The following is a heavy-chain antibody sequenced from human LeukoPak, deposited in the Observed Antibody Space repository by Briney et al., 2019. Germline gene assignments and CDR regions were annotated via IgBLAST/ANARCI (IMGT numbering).Heavy chain of an antibody. D-gene: IGHD4-11*01. V-gene: IGHV3-23*01. CDR2: IGDSGEIE. CDR1: GFTFSSYA. J-gene: IGHJ4*02. CDR3: AKGYSSGWTPFDY. Sequence: GGSLRFSCAASGFTFSSYAMSWVRQAPGKGLEWVSGIGDSGEIERYADSVKGRFTISRDNFRNTVYLEMRSLRPEDTAVYYCAKGYSSGWTPFDYWGQGTQVTVSS.